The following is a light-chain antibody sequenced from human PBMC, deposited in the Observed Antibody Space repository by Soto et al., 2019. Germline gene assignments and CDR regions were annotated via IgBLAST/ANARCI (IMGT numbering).Light chain of an antibody. CDR2: GAS. CDR3: QQYGSSPKLT. J-gene: IGKJ4*01. Sequence: EIVLTRSPGTLSLSPGERATLSCRASQSVSSSYLAWYQQKPGQAPRLLIYGASSRATCIPDRFSGSGSGTDFTLTISRLEPEDFAVYYCQQYGSSPKLTFGGGTKVEIK. V-gene: IGKV3-20*01. CDR1: QSVSSSY.